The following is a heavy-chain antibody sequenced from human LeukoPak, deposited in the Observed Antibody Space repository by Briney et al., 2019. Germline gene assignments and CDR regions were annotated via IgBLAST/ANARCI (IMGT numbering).Heavy chain of an antibody. CDR3: AREAIVGTNAFDT. V-gene: IGHV3-11*04. Sequence: GGSLRLSCAASGFTFSDYYMSWIRQAPGRGLEWVSYISSSGSTIYYADSVKGRFTISRDNAKNSLYLQMNSLRAEDTAVYYCAREAIVGTNAFDTWGQGTMVTVSS. D-gene: IGHD1-26*01. CDR1: GFTFSDYY. J-gene: IGHJ3*02. CDR2: ISSSGSTI.